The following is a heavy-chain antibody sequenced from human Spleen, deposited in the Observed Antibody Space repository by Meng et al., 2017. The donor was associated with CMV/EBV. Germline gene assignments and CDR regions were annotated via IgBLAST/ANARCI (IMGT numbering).Heavy chain of an antibody. J-gene: IGHJ4*02. D-gene: IGHD3-3*01. CDR3: ARDPRASVWSGYHEY. CDR1: GFTFSSHA. Sequence: GGSLRLSCAASGFTFSSHAMHWVRQAPGKGLEWVALISYDGSDKYHADSVKGRFTISRDDSKNTLFLQMNSLRPEDTAMYYCARDPRASVWSGYHEYWGQGALVTVSS. CDR2: ISYDGSDK. V-gene: IGHV3-30*04.